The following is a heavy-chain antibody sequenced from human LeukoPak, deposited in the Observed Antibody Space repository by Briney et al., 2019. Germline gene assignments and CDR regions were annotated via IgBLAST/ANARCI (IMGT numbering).Heavy chain of an antibody. J-gene: IGHJ3*02. CDR1: GGSISGRY. Sequence: SETLSLTCTVSGGSISGRYWSWIRQPAGKGLEWIGRIDTSGSTTYNPSLKSRGTMSVDTSKKQLSLNLGSVTAADTAVYYCARETSHIVVVTANLYAFDIWGQGTMVTVSS. CDR2: IDTSGST. CDR3: ARETSHIVVVTANLYAFDI. D-gene: IGHD2-21*02. V-gene: IGHV4-4*07.